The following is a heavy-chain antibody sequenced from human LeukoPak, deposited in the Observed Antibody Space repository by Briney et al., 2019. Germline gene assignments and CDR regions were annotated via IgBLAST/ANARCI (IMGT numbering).Heavy chain of an antibody. CDR3: ARIFASGYSYGYLPHWFDP. Sequence: SETLSLTCAVYGGSFSGYYWSWIRQPPGKGLEWIGEINHSGSTNYNPSLKSRVTISVDTSKNQFSLKLSSVTAADTAVYYCARIFASGYSYGYLPHWFDPWGQGTLVTVSS. J-gene: IGHJ5*02. V-gene: IGHV4-34*01. CDR1: GGSFSGYY. CDR2: INHSGST. D-gene: IGHD5-18*01.